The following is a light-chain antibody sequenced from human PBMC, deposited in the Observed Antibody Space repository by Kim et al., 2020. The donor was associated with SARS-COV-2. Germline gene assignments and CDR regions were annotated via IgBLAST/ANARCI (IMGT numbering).Light chain of an antibody. Sequence: PSVGDRVTITRRASQGIINALAWYQRKPREVPKLLTYAAPPLRPGVPSPCSGSGSGTECTLTIGRLQTQDVATYNCQSYNRAPLTFGAGTKMDIK. J-gene: IGKJ4*01. CDR3: QSYNRAPLT. CDR1: QGIINA. V-gene: IGKV1-27*01. CDR2: AAP.